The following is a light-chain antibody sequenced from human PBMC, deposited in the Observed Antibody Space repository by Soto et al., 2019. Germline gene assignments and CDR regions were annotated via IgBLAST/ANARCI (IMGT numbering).Light chain of an antibody. CDR2: WAS. CDR3: QQYYNTPQT. CDR1: QSVLYSSNNKNY. J-gene: IGKJ1*01. V-gene: IGKV4-1*01. Sequence: DIVMTQSPDSLAVSLGERATINCKSSQSVLYSSNNKNYLAWFQQKPGQPPKVVIYWASTRESGVPDRFSGSGSGTDFTLTISSLQAEDVAVYYCQQYYNTPQTFGQGTKVEIK.